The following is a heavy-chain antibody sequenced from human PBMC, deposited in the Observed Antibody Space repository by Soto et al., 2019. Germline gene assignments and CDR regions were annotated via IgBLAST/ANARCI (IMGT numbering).Heavy chain of an antibody. CDR2: ISWDGGST. CDR1: GFTFDDYT. V-gene: IGHV3-43*01. D-gene: IGHD3-10*01. CDR3: AKDMGSLLWPRYGMDV. J-gene: IGHJ6*02. Sequence: GGFLRLSCAASGFTFDDYTMHWVRQAPGEGLEWVSLISWDGGSTYYADSVKGRFTISRDNSKNSLYLQMNSLRTEDTALYYCAKDMGSLLWPRYGMDVWGQGTKVTVSS.